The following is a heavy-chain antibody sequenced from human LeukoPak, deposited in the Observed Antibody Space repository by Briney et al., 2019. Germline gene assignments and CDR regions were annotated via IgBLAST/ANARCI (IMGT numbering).Heavy chain of an antibody. D-gene: IGHD6-19*01. CDR2: MYYSGNT. Sequence: SETLSLTCTVSGGSISSSSHSWGWIRQPPGKGLEWIGSMYYSGNTYYNSSLKSRLTISVDTSKNQFSLKLSSVTAADTAVYYCARRPKWLTSYYFDYWGQGTLVTVSS. V-gene: IGHV4-39*01. J-gene: IGHJ4*02. CDR1: GGSISSSSHS. CDR3: ARRPKWLTSYYFDY.